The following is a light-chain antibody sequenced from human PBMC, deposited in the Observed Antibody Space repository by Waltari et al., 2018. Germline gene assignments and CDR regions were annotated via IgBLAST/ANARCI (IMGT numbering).Light chain of an antibody. Sequence: QSVLTQPPSVSGAPGQRVTIPCTGSTSHLGAGSAVNWYQQLPGTAPKPLIYTNSNRPSGVPDRFSGSKSGTSASLAITGLQAEDEADYYCQSYDNSLSGIFGGGTKLTVL. CDR2: TNS. CDR1: TSHLGAGSA. CDR3: QSYDNSLSGI. V-gene: IGLV1-40*01. J-gene: IGLJ2*01.